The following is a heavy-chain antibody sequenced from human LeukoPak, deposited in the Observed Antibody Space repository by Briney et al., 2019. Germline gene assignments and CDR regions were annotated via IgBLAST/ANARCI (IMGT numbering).Heavy chain of an antibody. D-gene: IGHD6-13*01. CDR3: VRGGGSSSWSPIDY. V-gene: IGHV4-38-2*01. J-gene: IGHJ4*02. CDR2: IYHTGET. CDR1: GFSITTGYF. Sequence: SETLSLTCAVSGFSITTGYFWGWIRQPPGKGLDWIGGIYHTGETHYNPSLKSRVTISVDTSKNEFSLKVNSVTAADTAVYYCVRGGGSSSWSPIDYWGQGTLVTVSS.